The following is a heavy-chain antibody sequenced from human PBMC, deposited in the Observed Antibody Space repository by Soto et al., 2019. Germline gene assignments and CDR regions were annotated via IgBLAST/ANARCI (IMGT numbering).Heavy chain of an antibody. CDR2: ISAYNGNT. CDR1: GYTFTSYG. J-gene: IGHJ6*02. V-gene: IGHV1-18*01. CDR3: ARGGYYDILTGYGLYYYYGMDV. Sequence: ASVKVSCKASGYTFTSYGISWVRQAPGQGLEWMGWISAYNGNTNYAQKLQGRVTMTTDTSTSTAYMELRSLRSDDTAVYYCARGGYYDILTGYGLYYYYGMDVWGQGTTVTVSS. D-gene: IGHD3-9*01.